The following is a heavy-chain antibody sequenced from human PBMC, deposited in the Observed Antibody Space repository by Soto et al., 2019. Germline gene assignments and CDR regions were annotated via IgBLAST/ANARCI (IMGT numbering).Heavy chain of an antibody. CDR3: AKVRASYLRALYFYYGLDV. J-gene: IGHJ6*02. V-gene: IGHV3-23*01. CDR2: ISGSGSSV. CDR1: GFTFSHYV. Sequence: EVELLESGGGLVRPGGSLRLSCAASGFTFSHYVLSWVRQSPERGLEWVSSISGSGSSVYVADSVRGQFIMSRDLSTNSVTLQMKSLRAVDTSVYYCAKVRASYLRALYFYYGLDVWGQGTTVTVSS. D-gene: IGHD2-15*01.